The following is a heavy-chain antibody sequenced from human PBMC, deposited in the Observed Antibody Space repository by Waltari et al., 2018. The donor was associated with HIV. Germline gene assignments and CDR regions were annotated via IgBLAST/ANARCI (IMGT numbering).Heavy chain of an antibody. Sequence: EVKLVESGGGLVQPGGSLRLSCAASGFTFSSYSMNWVRQAPGKGLEWVSYISSSRSTIYYADSVKGRFTISRDNAKNSLYLQMNSLRAEDTAVYYCARDDYGMDVWGQGTTVTVSS. CDR3: ARDDYGMDV. V-gene: IGHV3-48*04. CDR1: GFTFSSYS. J-gene: IGHJ6*02. CDR2: ISSSRSTI.